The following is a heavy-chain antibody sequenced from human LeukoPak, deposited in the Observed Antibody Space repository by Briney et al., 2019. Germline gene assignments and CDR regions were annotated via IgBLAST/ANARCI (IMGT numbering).Heavy chain of an antibody. Sequence: KPSETLSLTCTVSGYSISSGYYWGWIRQPPGKGLEWIGSIYHSGSTYYNPSLKSRVTISVDTSKNKFSLKLSSVTAADTAVYYCARGMRYDILTGYHFDYWGQGTLVTVSS. CDR2: IYHSGST. D-gene: IGHD3-9*01. V-gene: IGHV4-38-2*02. J-gene: IGHJ4*02. CDR1: GYSISSGYY. CDR3: ARGMRYDILTGYHFDY.